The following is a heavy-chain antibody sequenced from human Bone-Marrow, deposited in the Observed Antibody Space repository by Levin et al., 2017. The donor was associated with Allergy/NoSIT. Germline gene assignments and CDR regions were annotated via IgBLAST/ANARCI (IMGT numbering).Heavy chain of an antibody. D-gene: IGHD3-22*01. J-gene: IGHJ6*02. CDR3: ARDLLVPDYYVSSGRGYYYGMDV. Sequence: GESLKISCAASGFRFSDYGMHWVRQAPGKGLEWVAVIWHDGSNENYVDSVKGRFTISRDNSKNTLYLQMNSLRAEDTAVYYCARDLLVPDYYVSSGRGYYYGMDVWGQGTTVTVSS. CDR2: IWHDGSNE. CDR1: GFRFSDYG. V-gene: IGHV3-33*01.